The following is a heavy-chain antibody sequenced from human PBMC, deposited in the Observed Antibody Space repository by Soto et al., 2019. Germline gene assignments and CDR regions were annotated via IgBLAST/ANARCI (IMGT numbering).Heavy chain of an antibody. CDR1: GGSLSSYY. J-gene: IGHJ4*02. Sequence: PSETLSLTCTVSGGSLSSYYWSWIRPPPGKGLEWIGYIYYSGSTNYNPSLKSRVTISVDTSKNQFSLKLSSVTAADTAVYYCARDIRIVGATNVLGYWGQGTLVTVSS. CDR3: ARDIRIVGATNVLGY. V-gene: IGHV4-59*01. CDR2: IYYSGST. D-gene: IGHD1-26*01.